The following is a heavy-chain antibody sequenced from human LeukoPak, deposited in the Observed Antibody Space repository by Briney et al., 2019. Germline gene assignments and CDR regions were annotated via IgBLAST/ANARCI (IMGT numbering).Heavy chain of an antibody. CDR2: INRGGTNT. J-gene: IGHJ5*02. CDR1: GFIFSDYY. CDR3: ARDGAGLHP. V-gene: IGHV3-11*01. Sequence: PGGSLRLSCAASGFIFSDYYMSWIRQAPGKGLEWISYINRGGTNTHYADSVRGRFSISRDNAKNSLFLQMNSLSAEDTAIYYCARDGAGLHPWGQGVLVTVSS.